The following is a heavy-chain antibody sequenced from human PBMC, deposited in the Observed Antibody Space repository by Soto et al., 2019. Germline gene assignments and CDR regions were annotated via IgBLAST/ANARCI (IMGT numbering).Heavy chain of an antibody. CDR3: ASGRPEGPISPSDY. CDR1: GSSIRGNY. V-gene: IGHV4-59*01. Sequence: PSETLNPTCTVPGSSIRGNYGYWIRRHPGKGLEWSGYINYSGVTHYNPSLKSRATISVDTSKNQCSLKVGSVTAADTALYYCASGRPEGPISPSDYWGQGTLVTVSS. J-gene: IGHJ4*02. CDR2: INYSGVT.